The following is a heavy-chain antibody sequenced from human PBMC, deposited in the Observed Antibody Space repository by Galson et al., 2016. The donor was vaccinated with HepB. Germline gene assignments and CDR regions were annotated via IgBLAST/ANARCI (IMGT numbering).Heavy chain of an antibody. CDR1: GASISGAHNY. J-gene: IGHJ4*02. CDR2: IYYTGSN. CDR3: AKVISTVALVFDS. V-gene: IGHV4-30-4*01. D-gene: IGHD4-11*01. Sequence: TLSLTCSVSGASISGAHNYWSWLRQPPGKGLEWIGNIYYTGSNYSNPSLRSRVAMSVDTSQNEFSLNLKSVTAADTAIYFCAKVISTVALVFDSWGQGTLVSFSS.